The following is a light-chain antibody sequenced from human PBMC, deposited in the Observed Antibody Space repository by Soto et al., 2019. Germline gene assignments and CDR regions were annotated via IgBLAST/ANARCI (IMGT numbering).Light chain of an antibody. CDR3: QQYGSSPPFT. CDR1: QSVSSRY. J-gene: IGKJ2*01. V-gene: IGKV3-20*01. CDR2: GAS. Sequence: ESVLTQSPGTLSLSTGERATLSCRASQSVSSRYLAWYQQKPGQAPRLLIYGASNRATGIPDRFSGSGSGTDFTLTISRLEPEDFAVYFCQQYGSSPPFTFGQGTKVEIK.